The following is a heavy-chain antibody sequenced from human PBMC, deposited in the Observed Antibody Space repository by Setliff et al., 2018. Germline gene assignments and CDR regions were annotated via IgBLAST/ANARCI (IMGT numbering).Heavy chain of an antibody. J-gene: IGHJ4*02. CDR1: GGSISSHY. V-gene: IGHV4-59*03. CDR2: IYYSGST. Sequence: PSETLSLTCTVSGGSISSHYWSWIRQPPGKGLEWIGSIYYSGSTNYNPSLKSRVTISVDTSKNQFSLKLSSVTAADTALYYCTVYNTGSSKDHYWGQGTLVTV. D-gene: IGHD2-8*02. CDR3: TVYNTGSSKDHY.